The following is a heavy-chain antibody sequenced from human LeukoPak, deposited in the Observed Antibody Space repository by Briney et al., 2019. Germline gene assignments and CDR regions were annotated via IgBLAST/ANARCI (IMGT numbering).Heavy chain of an antibody. D-gene: IGHD3-10*01. CDR1: GFTFSSYE. Sequence: PGGSLRLSCAASGFTFSSYEMNWVRQAPGKGLEWGSYISSSGSTIYYADSVKGRFTISRDNAKNSLYLQMNSLRAEDTAVYYCARIGGSSGSSGFDYWGQGTLVTVSS. CDR2: ISSSGSTI. V-gene: IGHV3-48*03. J-gene: IGHJ4*02. CDR3: ARIGGSSGSSGFDY.